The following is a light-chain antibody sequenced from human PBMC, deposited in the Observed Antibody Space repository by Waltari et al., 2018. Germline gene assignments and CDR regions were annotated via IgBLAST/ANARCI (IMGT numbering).Light chain of an antibody. CDR3: CSYAYTYWV. CDR2: DVS. CDR1: SSHVGGYNY. V-gene: IGLV2-11*01. Sequence: QSALTQPRSVSGSPGQSVTIYRPGTSSHVGGYNYVSWYQQHPGKAPKLVIYDVSKRPSGVPDRFSGSKSGNTASLTISGLQAEDEADYYCCSYAYTYWVFGGGTKLTAL. J-gene: IGLJ3*02.